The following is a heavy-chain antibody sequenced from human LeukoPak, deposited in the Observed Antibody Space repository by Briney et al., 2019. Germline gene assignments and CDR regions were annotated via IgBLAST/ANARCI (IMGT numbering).Heavy chain of an antibody. CDR3: ARYVSALDY. Sequence: GGSLRLSCAASGFTFSGNWMSWVRQAPGKGLEWVATIKHDGSEANYVDSVKGRFTSSRDNANNLLFLQMNSLRADDTAVYYCARYVSALDYWGQGTLVTVSS. CDR1: GFTFSGNW. V-gene: IGHV3-7*05. D-gene: IGHD3-10*02. J-gene: IGHJ4*02. CDR2: IKHDGSEA.